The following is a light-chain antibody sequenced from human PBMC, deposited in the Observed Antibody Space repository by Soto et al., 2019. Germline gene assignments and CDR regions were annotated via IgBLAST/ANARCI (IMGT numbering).Light chain of an antibody. CDR2: LGS. Sequence: DIVMTQSPLSLPVTPGEPASISCGSSQSLLHSNGYNYLDWYLQKPGQSPQLLIYLGSNRASGGPDRFSGSGSGTDFTLKISRVEAEDVGVYYCMQALQTPEITFGQGTRLEIK. CDR1: QSLLHSNGYNY. CDR3: MQALQTPEIT. V-gene: IGKV2-28*01. J-gene: IGKJ5*01.